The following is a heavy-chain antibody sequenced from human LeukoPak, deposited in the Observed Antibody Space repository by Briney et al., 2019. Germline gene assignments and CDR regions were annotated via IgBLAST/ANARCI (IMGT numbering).Heavy chain of an antibody. Sequence: GGSLRLSCAASGFTVSSNYMGWVRQAPGKGLEWVSVIYSGGTTNYADSVKGRFTISRDNSKNTLFLQMNSLRAEDTAVYYCARGGYSSSWYHFDYWGQGTLVTVSS. CDR2: IYSGGTT. J-gene: IGHJ4*02. V-gene: IGHV3-53*01. D-gene: IGHD6-13*01. CDR3: ARGGYSSSWYHFDY. CDR1: GFTVSSNY.